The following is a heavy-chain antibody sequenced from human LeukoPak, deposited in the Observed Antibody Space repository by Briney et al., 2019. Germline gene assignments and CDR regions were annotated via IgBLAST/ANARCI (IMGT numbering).Heavy chain of an antibody. Sequence: GGSLRLSCAASGFTVSSNYMSWVRQAPGKGLEWVSVTYSGGSTYYADSVKGRFTISRDNSKNTLYLQMNSLRAEDTAVYYCARNKLGISEKYMDVWGKGTTVTISS. CDR3: ARNKLGISEKYMDV. J-gene: IGHJ6*03. CDR1: GFTVSSNY. D-gene: IGHD7-27*01. V-gene: IGHV3-53*01. CDR2: TYSGGST.